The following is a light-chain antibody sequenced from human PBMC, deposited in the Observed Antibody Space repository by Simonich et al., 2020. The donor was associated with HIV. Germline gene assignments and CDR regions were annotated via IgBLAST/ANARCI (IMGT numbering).Light chain of an antibody. CDR3: AAWDDSLSAVV. Sequence: QSVLTQPPSASGTPGQRVTISCSGSFTNIGSNFVSWYQQLPGTAPKLPIHRNNQRPAGVPDRCSDSKSGTSASLAISGLRSEDEAEYYCAAWDDSLSAVVFGGGTKLTVL. V-gene: IGLV1-47*01. CDR2: RNN. CDR1: FTNIGSNF. J-gene: IGLJ2*01.